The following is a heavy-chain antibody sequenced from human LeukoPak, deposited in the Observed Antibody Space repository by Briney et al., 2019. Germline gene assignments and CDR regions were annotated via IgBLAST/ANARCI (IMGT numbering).Heavy chain of an antibody. J-gene: IGHJ4*02. Sequence: GRSLRLSCAASGFTFSSYGMHWVRQAPGKGLEWVAVIWYDGSNKYYADSVKGRFTISRDNSKNTLYLQMNSLRAEDTAVYYCAKNGPPYDSSGYWGGDFDYWGQGTLVTVSS. CDR1: GFTFSSYG. CDR2: IWYDGSNK. V-gene: IGHV3-33*06. D-gene: IGHD3-22*01. CDR3: AKNGPPYDSSGYWGGDFDY.